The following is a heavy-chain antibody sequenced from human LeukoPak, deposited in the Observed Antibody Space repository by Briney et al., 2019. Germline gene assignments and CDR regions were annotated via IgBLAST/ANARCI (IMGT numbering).Heavy chain of an antibody. CDR3: AKSVVELLWFGELTDY. V-gene: IGHV3-23*01. CDR1: GFTFSSYG. D-gene: IGHD3-10*01. Sequence: GGTLRLSCAASGFTFSSYGMSWVRQAPGKGLEWVSAISGSGGSTYYADSVKGRFTISRDNSKNTLYLQMNSLRAEDTAVYYCAKSVVELLWFGELTDYWGQGTLVTVSS. J-gene: IGHJ4*02. CDR2: ISGSGGST.